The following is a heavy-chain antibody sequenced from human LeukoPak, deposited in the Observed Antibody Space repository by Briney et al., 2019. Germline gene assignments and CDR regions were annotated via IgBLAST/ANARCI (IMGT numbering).Heavy chain of an antibody. Sequence: ASETLSLTCAVSGGSFSGYYWSWIRQPPGKGLEWIGEINHSGSTNYNPSLKSRVTISVDTSKNQFSLKLSSVTAADTAVYYCARPKSYSGSYNYWGQGTLVTVSS. CDR1: GGSFSGYY. J-gene: IGHJ4*02. V-gene: IGHV4-34*01. CDR2: INHSGST. CDR3: ARPKSYSGSYNY. D-gene: IGHD1-26*01.